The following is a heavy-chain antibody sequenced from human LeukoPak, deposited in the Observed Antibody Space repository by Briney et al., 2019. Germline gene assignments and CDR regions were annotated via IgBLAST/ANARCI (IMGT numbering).Heavy chain of an antibody. D-gene: IGHD2-15*01. Sequence: SETLSLTCTVSGGSISNYYWSWIRQPPGKGLEWIGYIYYSGSTNYNPSLKSRVTISVDTSKNQFSLKLSSVTAADTAVYYCERDRSGPLDYWGQGTLVTVSS. V-gene: IGHV4-59*01. CDR3: ERDRSGPLDY. J-gene: IGHJ4*02. CDR1: GGSISNYY. CDR2: IYYSGST.